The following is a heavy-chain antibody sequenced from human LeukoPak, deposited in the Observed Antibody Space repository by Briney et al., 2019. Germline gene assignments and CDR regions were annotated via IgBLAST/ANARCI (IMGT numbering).Heavy chain of an antibody. CDR3: ARDAFAPAASPDY. CDR2: TNSDGGST. Sequence: GGSLRLSCAASGFTFSKYWMHWVRQAPGKGLVWVSRTNSDGGSTSYADFVKGRFTISRYNAKNTLYLQMNSLRAEDTAVYYCARDAFAPAASPDYWGQGTLVTVSS. D-gene: IGHD2-15*01. J-gene: IGHJ4*02. V-gene: IGHV3-74*01. CDR1: GFTFSKYW.